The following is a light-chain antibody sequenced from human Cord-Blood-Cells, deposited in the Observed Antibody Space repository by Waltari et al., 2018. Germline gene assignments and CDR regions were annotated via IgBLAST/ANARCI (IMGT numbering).Light chain of an antibody. J-gene: IGKJ1*01. CDR3: QQRSNWPWT. CDR1: QRVSSY. CDR2: DAS. Sequence: ELVLTQSPATLSLSPGERDTLSCRASQRVSSYLAWYQQKPGQAPRLLIYDASNRATGIPARFSGSGSGTAFTLTISSLEPEDFAVYYCQQRSNWPWTFGQGTKVPIK. V-gene: IGKV3-11*01.